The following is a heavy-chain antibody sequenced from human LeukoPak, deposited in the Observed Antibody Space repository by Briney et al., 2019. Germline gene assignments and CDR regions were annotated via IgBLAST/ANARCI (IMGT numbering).Heavy chain of an antibody. CDR3: ARELVPAAMKWPTSQYYYYGMDV. CDR1: GYTFTGYY. J-gene: IGHJ6*02. V-gene: IGHV1-2*02. Sequence: ASVKVSCKASGYTFTGYYMHWVRQAPGQGLERMGWINPNSGGTNYAQKFQGRVTMTRDTSISTAYMELSRLRSDDTAVYYCARELVPAAMKWPTSQYYYYGMDVWGQGTTVTVSS. D-gene: IGHD2-2*01. CDR2: INPNSGGT.